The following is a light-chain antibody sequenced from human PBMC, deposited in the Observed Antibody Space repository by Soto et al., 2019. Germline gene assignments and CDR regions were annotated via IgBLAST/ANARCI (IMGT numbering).Light chain of an antibody. CDR3: QSFDNSLSGSRV. CDR2: GNI. J-gene: IGLJ3*02. V-gene: IGLV1-40*01. Sequence: QSVLTQPPSVSGAPGQRVTISCTGTSSNIGAGYDVHWYQQLPGTAPKLLIYGNINRPSGVPDRFSGSKSGTSASLAIAGLQAEDEADYYCQSFDNSLSGSRVFGGGTKLTVL. CDR1: SSNIGAGYD.